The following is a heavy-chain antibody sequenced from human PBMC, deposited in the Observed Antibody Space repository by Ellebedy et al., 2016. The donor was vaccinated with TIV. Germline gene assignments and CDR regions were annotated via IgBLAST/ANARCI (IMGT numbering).Heavy chain of an antibody. J-gene: IGHJ4*02. CDR1: GYSFTSYW. CDR3: ARTSDWPYYFDY. V-gene: IGHV5-51*02. D-gene: IGHD6-19*01. Sequence: PGGSLRLSCKVSGYSFTSYWTGWVRQMPGKGLEWVGLIYPGNSDTSYSPSFQGQVTITADKSISTAYLQWSSLKASDTAMYYCARTSDWPYYFDYWGQGTLVTVSS. CDR2: IYPGNSDT.